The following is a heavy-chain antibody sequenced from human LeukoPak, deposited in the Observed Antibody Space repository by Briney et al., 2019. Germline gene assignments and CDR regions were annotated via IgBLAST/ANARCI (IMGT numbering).Heavy chain of an antibody. Sequence: SETLSLTCTVSGGSISSSSYYWGWIRQPPGKGLEWIGSIYYSGSTYYNPSLKSRVTISVDTSKNQFSLKLSSVTAADTAVYYCARVREILTGYYAFDIWGQGTMVTVSS. CDR1: GGSISSSSYY. CDR3: ARVREILTGYYAFDI. CDR2: IYYSGST. D-gene: IGHD3-9*01. V-gene: IGHV4-39*07. J-gene: IGHJ3*02.